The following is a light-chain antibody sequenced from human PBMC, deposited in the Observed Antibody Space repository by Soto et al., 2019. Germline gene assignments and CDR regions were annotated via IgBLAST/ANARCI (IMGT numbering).Light chain of an antibody. CDR2: EVR. V-gene: IGLV2-14*01. CDR3: NSYTTTNTLV. CDR1: RSDVGGNNY. Sequence: QSALTQPASVSGSPGQSITISCTGTRSDVGGNNYVSWYQQHPGKAPKVIIFEVRNRPSGVSDRFSGSKSGNTASLTISGLQAEDEADYYCNSYTTTNTLVFGGATKLTVL. J-gene: IGLJ3*02.